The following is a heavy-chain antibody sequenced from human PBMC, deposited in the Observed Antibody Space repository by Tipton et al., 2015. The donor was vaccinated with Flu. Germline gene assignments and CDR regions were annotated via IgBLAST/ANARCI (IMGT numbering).Heavy chain of an antibody. V-gene: IGHV4-34*01. D-gene: IGHD1-14*01. Sequence: TLSLTCAVYGGSFSGYYWSWIRQPPGKGLEWIGEINHSGSTNYNPSLKSRVAISVDTSKNQFSLKLSSVTAADTAVYYCARAVPPGYNFFHWFDPWGQGTLVTVSS. CDR2: INHSGST. CDR3: ARAVPPGYNFFHWFDP. CDR1: GGSFSGYY. J-gene: IGHJ5*02.